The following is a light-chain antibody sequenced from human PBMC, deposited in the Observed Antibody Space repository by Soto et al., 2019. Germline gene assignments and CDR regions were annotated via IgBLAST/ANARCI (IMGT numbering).Light chain of an antibody. J-gene: IGLJ1*01. CDR1: SSNIGSNY. V-gene: IGLV1-47*01. Sequence: QSVLTQPPSASGTPGPRVNISCSGSSSNIGSNYVYWYQQLPGTAPKLLIYRNNQRPSGVPDRFSGSKSGTSASLAISGLRSEDEADYYCAAWDDSLSGRYVFGTGTKV. CDR3: AAWDDSLSGRYV. CDR2: RNN.